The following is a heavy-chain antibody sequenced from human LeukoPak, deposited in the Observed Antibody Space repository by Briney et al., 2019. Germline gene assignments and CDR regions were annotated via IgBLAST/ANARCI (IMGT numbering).Heavy chain of an antibody. CDR2: IKQDGSEK. CDR1: GFDFTLYW. CDR3: ARETPITWFGEFLAGYFNY. Sequence: PGGSLRLSCAASGFDFTLYWMSWVRQAPGKGLEWVANIKQDGSEKYYVDSVKGRFTISRDSAKNSLDLQMNSLKAEDTAVYYCARETPITWFGEFLAGYFNYWGQGTLVTVSS. D-gene: IGHD3-10*01. V-gene: IGHV3-7*01. J-gene: IGHJ4*02.